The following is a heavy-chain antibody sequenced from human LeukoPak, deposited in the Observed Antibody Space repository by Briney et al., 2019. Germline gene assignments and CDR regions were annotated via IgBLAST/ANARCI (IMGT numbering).Heavy chain of an antibody. D-gene: IGHD1-26*01. V-gene: IGHV4-59*01. J-gene: IGHJ3*02. Sequence: SETLSLTCTVSGGSISSYYWSWIRQPPGKGLEWIGYIYYSGSTNYNPSLKSRVTISVDTSKNQFSLKLSSVTAADTAAYYCARDRAYSGSYFRAFDIWGQGTMVTVSS. CDR2: IYYSGST. CDR3: ARDRAYSGSYFRAFDI. CDR1: GGSISSYY.